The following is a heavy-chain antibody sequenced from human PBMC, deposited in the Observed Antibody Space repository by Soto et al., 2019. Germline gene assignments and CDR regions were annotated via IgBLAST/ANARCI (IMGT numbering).Heavy chain of an antibody. Sequence: QVQLQQWGAGLLKPSETLSLTCAVYGGSFSGYYWSWIRQPPGKGLEWIGEINHSGSTNYNPSLKSRVTISVDTSKNQFSLKLRSVTAADTAVYYCARVQYSSSHYGMDVWGQGTTVTVSS. D-gene: IGHD6-13*01. CDR2: INHSGST. J-gene: IGHJ6*02. CDR1: GGSFSGYY. CDR3: ARVQYSSSHYGMDV. V-gene: IGHV4-34*01.